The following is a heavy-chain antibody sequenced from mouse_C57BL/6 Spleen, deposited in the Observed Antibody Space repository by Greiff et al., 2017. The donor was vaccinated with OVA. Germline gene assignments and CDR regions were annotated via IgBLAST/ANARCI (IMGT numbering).Heavy chain of an antibody. CDR2: IDPEDGET. J-gene: IGHJ1*03. CDR3: ASPSYPSYWYCDV. D-gene: IGHD1-1*01. CDR1: GFNIQDYY. Sequence: VQLQQSGAELVKPGASVKLSCTASGFNIQDYYMHWVKQRTEQGLEWIGRIDPEDGETKYAPKFQGKATITADTASNTAYLQLSSLTSEDTAVYYCASPSYPSYWYCDVWGTGTTVTVSS. V-gene: IGHV14-2*01.